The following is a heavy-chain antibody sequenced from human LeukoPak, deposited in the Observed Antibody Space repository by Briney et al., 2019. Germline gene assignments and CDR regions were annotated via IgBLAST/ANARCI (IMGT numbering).Heavy chain of an antibody. CDR1: GYTFTGYY. Sequence: ASVKVSCKASGYTFTGYYMHWVRQAPGQGREWMGWINPNSGGTNYAQKFQGRVTMTRDTSISTAYMELSRLRSDDTAVYYCARVRMEFYYYYYMDVWGKGTTVTVSS. CDR2: INPNSGGT. V-gene: IGHV1-2*02. D-gene: IGHD3-10*01. CDR3: ARVRMEFYYYYYMDV. J-gene: IGHJ6*03.